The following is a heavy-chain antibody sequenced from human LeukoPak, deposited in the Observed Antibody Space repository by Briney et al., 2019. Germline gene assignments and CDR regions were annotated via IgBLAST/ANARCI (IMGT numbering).Heavy chain of an antibody. CDR3: ASGSLGDGYGVGDYYQYMDV. V-gene: IGHV1-69*05. Sequence: ASVKVSCKASGGTLNSYAISWVRQAPGQGLEWMGGIMPLFGTANCAQEFQGRVTFTTDESASTAYMEVSSLRSEDTAVYCCASGSLGDGYGVGDYYQYMDVWGKGTTVTVSS. CDR1: GGTLNSYA. D-gene: IGHD5-24*01. CDR2: IMPLFGTA. J-gene: IGHJ6*03.